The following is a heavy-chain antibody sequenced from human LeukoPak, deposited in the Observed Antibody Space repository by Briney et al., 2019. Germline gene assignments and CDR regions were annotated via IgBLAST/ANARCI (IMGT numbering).Heavy chain of an antibody. CDR3: ARDLGGYSYGSHFDY. J-gene: IGHJ4*02. Sequence: PGGSLRLSCAAFGFTFSTYYMNWVRQAPGKGLEWVSSITTSSSYIYYADSVKGRFTISRDNAKNSLYLQMNSLRAEDTAVYYCARDLGGYSYGSHFDYWGQGTLVTVSS. V-gene: IGHV3-21*01. D-gene: IGHD5-18*01. CDR1: GFTFSTYY. CDR2: ITTSSSYI.